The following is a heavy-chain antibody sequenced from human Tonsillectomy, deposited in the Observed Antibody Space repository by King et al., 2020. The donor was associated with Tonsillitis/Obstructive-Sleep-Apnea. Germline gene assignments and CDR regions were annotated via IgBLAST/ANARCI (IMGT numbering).Heavy chain of an antibody. CDR1: GFTFGDYA. V-gene: IGHV3-49*04. J-gene: IGHJ4*02. Sequence: QLVESGGGLVQPGRSLRLSCTASGFTFGDYAMSWVRQAPGKGLEWVGFIRSKAYVGTKEYAASVKGRFTISRDDSKSIAYLQMNSLKTEDTAVYYCTRARDIVVVPAAGFDYWGQGTLVTVSS. CDR2: IRSKAYVGTK. D-gene: IGHD2-2*01. CDR3: TRARDIVVVPAAGFDY.